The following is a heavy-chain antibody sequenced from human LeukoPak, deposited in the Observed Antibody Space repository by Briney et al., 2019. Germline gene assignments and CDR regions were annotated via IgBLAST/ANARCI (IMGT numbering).Heavy chain of an antibody. CDR3: ARSPLVLLWFGEPNNWFDP. D-gene: IGHD3-10*01. Sequence: ASVKVSCKASGYTFTSYYMHWVRQAPGQGLEWMGWINPNSGGANYAQKFQGRVTMTRDTSISTAYMELSRLRSDDTAVYYCARSPLVLLWFGEPNNWFDPWGQGTLVTVSS. V-gene: IGHV1-2*02. CDR2: INPNSGGA. CDR1: GYTFTSYY. J-gene: IGHJ5*02.